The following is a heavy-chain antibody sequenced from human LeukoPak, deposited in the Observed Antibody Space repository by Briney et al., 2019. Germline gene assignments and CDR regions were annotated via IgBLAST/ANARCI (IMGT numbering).Heavy chain of an antibody. J-gene: IGHJ4*02. D-gene: IGHD6-19*01. CDR3: AREYSSGWYLRRTFDY. V-gene: IGHV3-11*01. CDR1: GFTFSDYY. Sequence: GGSLRLPCAASGFTFSDYYMSWIRQAPGKGLEWVSYISSSGSTIYYADSVKGRFTISRDNAKNSLYLQMNSLRAEDTAVYYCAREYSSGWYLRRTFDYWGQGTLVTVSS. CDR2: ISSSGSTI.